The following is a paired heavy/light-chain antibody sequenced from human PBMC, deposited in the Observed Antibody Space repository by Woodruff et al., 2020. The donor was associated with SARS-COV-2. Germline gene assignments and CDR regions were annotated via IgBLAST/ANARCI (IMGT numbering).Heavy chain of an antibody. J-gene: IGHJ4*02. CDR1: GYRFSSYW. CDR2: IFPGDSDT. D-gene: IGHD3-3*02. Sequence: EVQLEQSGAEVKKPGESLKISCKGSGYRFSSYWIAWVRQMPGKGLEWMGVIFPGDSDTRYSPSFQGQVRISADMSTTTAYLYWGSLKASDTAIYYCARHAIPGAFFSNASGLWGQGTQVTVSS. CDR3: ARHAIPGAFFSNASGL. V-gene: IGHV5-51*01.
Light chain of an antibody. J-gene: IGLJ2*01. CDR3: NSRDSSGKHLE. CDR1: SLRDYS. Sequence: SELTQDPAVSVALGQTVRITCQGDSLRDYSANWYQQKPGQAPVLVIFDKNNRPSGIPERFSGSTSGNTASLTITGAQAEDEADYYCNSRDSSGKHLEFGGGTKLTVL. CDR2: DKN. V-gene: IGLV3-19*01.